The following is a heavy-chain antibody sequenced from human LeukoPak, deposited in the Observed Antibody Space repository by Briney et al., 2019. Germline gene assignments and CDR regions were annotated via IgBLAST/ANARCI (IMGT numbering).Heavy chain of an antibody. CDR2: IKQDGNEK. V-gene: IGHV3-7*01. D-gene: IGHD4-17*01. Sequence: GGSLRLSCAASGFTFSRYCMSWVRQAPGKGLEWLATIKQDGNEKFYVDSVKGRFTISRDNAKNSLYLQMSSLRAEDTAIYYCARDGPDYGDFNWFAPWGRGTLVTVSS. CDR1: GFTFSRYC. CDR3: ARDGPDYGDFNWFAP. J-gene: IGHJ5*02.